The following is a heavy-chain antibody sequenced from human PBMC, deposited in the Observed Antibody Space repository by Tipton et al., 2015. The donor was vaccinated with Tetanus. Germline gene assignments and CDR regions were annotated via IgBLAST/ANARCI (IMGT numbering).Heavy chain of an antibody. CDR2: IYYSGST. Sequence: LRLSCTVSGGSISSYYWSWIRQPPGKGLEWIGYIYYSGSTNYNPSLKSRVTISVDTSKNQFSLKLSSVTAADTAVYYCARDSYSSGTLGFDYWGQGTLVTVSS. CDR1: GGSISSYY. CDR3: ARDSYSSGTLGFDY. V-gene: IGHV4-59*12. J-gene: IGHJ4*02. D-gene: IGHD6-19*01.